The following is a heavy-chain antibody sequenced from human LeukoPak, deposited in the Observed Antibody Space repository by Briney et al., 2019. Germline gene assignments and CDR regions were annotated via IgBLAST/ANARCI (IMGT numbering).Heavy chain of an antibody. D-gene: IGHD2-21*01. CDR2: ISSSSSYI. CDR3: ARVIYYYYCMDV. V-gene: IGHV3-21*01. CDR1: GFTFSSYE. Sequence: PGGSLRLSCAASGFTFSSYEMNWVRQAPGKGLEWVSSISSSSSYIYYADSVKGRFTISRDNAKNSLYLQMNSLRAEDTAVYYCARVIYYYYCMDVWGKGTTVTISS. J-gene: IGHJ6*03.